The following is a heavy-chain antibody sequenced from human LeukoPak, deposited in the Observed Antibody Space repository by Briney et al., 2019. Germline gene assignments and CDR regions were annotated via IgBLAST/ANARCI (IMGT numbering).Heavy chain of an antibody. D-gene: IGHD2-15*01. CDR1: GGSVSSGSYY. Sequence: SETLSLTCTVSGGSVSSGSYYWSWIRQPPGKRLEWSGYIYYSGSTNYNPSLKSRVTISVDTSKNQFSLKLSSVTAADTAVYYCARLVVAATSYYYGMDVWGKGTTVTVSS. CDR3: ARLVVAATSYYYGMDV. CDR2: IYYSGST. J-gene: IGHJ6*04. V-gene: IGHV4-61*01.